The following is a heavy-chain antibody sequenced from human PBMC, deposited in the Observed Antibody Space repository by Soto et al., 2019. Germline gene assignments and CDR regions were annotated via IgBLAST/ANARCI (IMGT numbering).Heavy chain of an antibody. Sequence: SVKVSCKVSGYTLTELSMHWVRQAPGKGLEWMGGIILPFGTPNYAQRFQGRVTITADESMTTAYMELRGLRSEDTAVYYCVRGPDYEGYFDYWGQGTLVTVSS. CDR2: IILPFGTP. D-gene: IGHD3-22*01. J-gene: IGHJ4*02. V-gene: IGHV1-69*13. CDR1: GYTLTELS. CDR3: VRGPDYEGYFDY.